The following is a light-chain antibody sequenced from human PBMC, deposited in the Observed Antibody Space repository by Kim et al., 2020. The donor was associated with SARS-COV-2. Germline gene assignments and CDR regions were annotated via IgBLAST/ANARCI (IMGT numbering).Light chain of an antibody. CDR1: QTVISSY. V-gene: IGKV3-20*01. Sequence: EIVLTQSPGTLSLSPGDRATLSCRASQTVISSYLAWYQQKPGQAPRLLVYGASSRATDIPDRFRGSGSGTDFTLTITRLEPEDFAVYYCQQYGSSQTTFGPGTKVDIK. J-gene: IGKJ3*01. CDR2: GAS. CDR3: QQYGSSQTT.